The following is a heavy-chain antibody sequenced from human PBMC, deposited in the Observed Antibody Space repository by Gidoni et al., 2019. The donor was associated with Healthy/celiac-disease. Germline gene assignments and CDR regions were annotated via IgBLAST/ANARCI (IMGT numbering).Heavy chain of an antibody. V-gene: IGHV3-23*01. CDR3: AKDWENSSGWYGDY. CDR2: ISGSGGST. Sequence: EVQLLESGGGLVQPGGSLRLSCAASGFTFSSYAMSWVRQAPEKGLEWVSAISGSGGSTYYADSVKGRFTISRDNSKNTLYLQMNSLRAEDTAVYYCAKDWENSSGWYGDYWGQGTLVTVSS. D-gene: IGHD6-19*01. J-gene: IGHJ4*02. CDR1: GFTFSSYA.